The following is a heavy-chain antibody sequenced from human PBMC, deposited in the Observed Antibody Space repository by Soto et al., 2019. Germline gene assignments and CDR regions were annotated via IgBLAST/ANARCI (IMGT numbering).Heavy chain of an antibody. J-gene: IGHJ6*02. CDR1: GFTFSSYS. CDR2: ISSSSSTI. D-gene: IGHD2-2*01. Sequence: GGSLRLSCAASGFTFSSYSMNWVRQAPGKGLEWVSYISSSSSTIYYADSVKGRFTISRDNAKNSLYLQMNSLRAEDTAVYYCARTLPATVNYGMDVWGQGTTVTVSS. CDR3: ARTLPATVNYGMDV. V-gene: IGHV3-48*01.